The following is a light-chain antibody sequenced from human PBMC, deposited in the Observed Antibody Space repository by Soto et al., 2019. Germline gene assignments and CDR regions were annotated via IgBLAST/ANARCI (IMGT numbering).Light chain of an antibody. CDR2: GAS. CDR3: QHCNNLPPWT. J-gene: IGKJ1*01. V-gene: IGKV3-15*01. Sequence: EIVMTQSPGTLSVSPGERATLSCSASQSVSSNVPWYQQKPGQAPRLLIYGASPRATGIPARFSGSGSGPEYTLIIGGLQSEDFAVYCCQHCNNLPPWTVGQGTKVEIK. CDR1: QSVSSN.